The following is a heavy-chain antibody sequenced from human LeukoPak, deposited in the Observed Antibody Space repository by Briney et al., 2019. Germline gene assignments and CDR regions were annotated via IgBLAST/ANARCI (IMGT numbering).Heavy chain of an antibody. D-gene: IGHD6-13*01. CDR1: GFTFSSYT. V-gene: IGHV3-15*01. CDR3: TDSSSWYRGYF. Sequence: PGGSLRLSCAASGFTFSSYTMNWVRQAPGKGLEWVGRIKSKTDGGTTDYAAPVKGRFTISREDSKNTLFLQMNSLKTEDTAVYYCTDSSSWYRGYFWGQGTLVTVSS. CDR2: IKSKTDGGTT. J-gene: IGHJ4*02.